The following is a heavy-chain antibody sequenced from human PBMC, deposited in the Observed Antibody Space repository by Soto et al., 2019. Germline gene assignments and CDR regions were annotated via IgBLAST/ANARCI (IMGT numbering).Heavy chain of an antibody. CDR1: GFTFSSYA. J-gene: IGHJ6*02. Sequence: GGSLRLSCAASGFTFSSYAMHWVRQAPGKGLEWVAVISYDGSNKYYADSVKGRFTISRDNSKNTLYLQMNSLRAEDTAVYYCARDWSPFGWLARYYYYGMDVWGQGTTVTVSS. CDR2: ISYDGSNK. V-gene: IGHV3-30-3*01. D-gene: IGHD6-19*01. CDR3: ARDWSPFGWLARYYYYGMDV.